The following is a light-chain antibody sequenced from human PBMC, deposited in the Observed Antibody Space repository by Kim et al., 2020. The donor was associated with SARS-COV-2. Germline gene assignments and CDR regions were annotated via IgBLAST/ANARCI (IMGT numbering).Light chain of an antibody. CDR1: KDISNY. CDR2: DAS. J-gene: IGKJ2*01. CDR3: QQYDNLPMYT. V-gene: IGKV1-33*01. Sequence: DIQMTQSPSSLSASVGDRVTITCQASKDISNYLNWYQQKPGKAAKLLIYDASNLETGVPSRFSGSGSGTDFTFTISSLQPEDIATYYCQQYDNLPMYTFGQGTKLEI.